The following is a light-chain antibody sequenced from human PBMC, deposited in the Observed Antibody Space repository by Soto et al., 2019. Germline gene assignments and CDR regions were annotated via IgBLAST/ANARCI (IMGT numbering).Light chain of an antibody. J-gene: IGKJ4*01. CDR2: DAF. V-gene: IGKV3-11*01. CDR1: QSVSSY. Sequence: DIVLTQSPATLSLSPGERATLSCRASQSVSSYLAWYQQKPGQPPRLLIYDAFNRASGIPARFSGSGSGTDFTLTISSLEPEDFAVYYSQHRSNSPPTFVGGTKVEIK. CDR3: QHRSNSPPT.